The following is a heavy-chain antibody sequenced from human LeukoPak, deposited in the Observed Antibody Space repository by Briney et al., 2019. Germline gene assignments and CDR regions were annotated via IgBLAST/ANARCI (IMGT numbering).Heavy chain of an antibody. J-gene: IGHJ4*02. Sequence: SVKVSCKASGGTFSSYAISWVRQAPGQGLEWMGGIIPIFGTANYAQKFQGRVTITADESTSTAYMELSSLRSEDTAVYYCARDGNATYYYGSGSYYNLPTLDYWGQGTLVTVTS. CDR2: IIPIFGTA. CDR1: GGTFSSYA. D-gene: IGHD3-10*01. CDR3: ARDGNATYYYGSGSYYNLPTLDY. V-gene: IGHV1-69*13.